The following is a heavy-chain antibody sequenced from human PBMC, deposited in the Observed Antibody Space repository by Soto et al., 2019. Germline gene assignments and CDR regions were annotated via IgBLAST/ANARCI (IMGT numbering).Heavy chain of an antibody. J-gene: IGHJ6*02. D-gene: IGHD2-8*02. CDR1: GGSISSYH. Sequence: PSETLSLTCTVSGGSISSYHWSWIRQPPGKGLEWIGYIYYSGSTNYNPSLKSRVTISVDTSKNQFSLKLSSVTAADTAVYYCARDRVVYAPVVYYYGMDVWGQGTTVTVSS. CDR2: IYYSGST. V-gene: IGHV4-59*01. CDR3: ARDRVVYAPVVYYYGMDV.